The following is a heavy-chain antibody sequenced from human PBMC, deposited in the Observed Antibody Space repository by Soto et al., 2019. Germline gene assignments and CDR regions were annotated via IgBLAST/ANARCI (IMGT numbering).Heavy chain of an antibody. V-gene: IGHV1-3*01. CDR1: GYIFTSYP. CDR3: ARKGYFGSGIYHFDS. J-gene: IGHJ4*02. Sequence: VQLVQSGAEVKKPEASVKVSCKTSGYIFTSYPIHWVRQAPGKRLEWMGWINPAKGDAGSSQGLQGRVTFTSEAYANTVHLELINIRSEDKAVYYCARKGYFGSGIYHFDSWGQGTLVTVSA. D-gene: IGHD3-10*01. CDR2: INPAKGDA.